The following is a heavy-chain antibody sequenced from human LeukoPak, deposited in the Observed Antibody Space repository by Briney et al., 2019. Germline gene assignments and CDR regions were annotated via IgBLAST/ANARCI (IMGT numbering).Heavy chain of an antibody. Sequence: SQTLSLTCAISGDSVSSNSAAWNWIRQSPSRGLEWLGRACYRSKWYFDYAVSVKSRIAINPDTSKNQLSLHLSSVTPEDTAIYYCARDLDVFVGQIYSMDVWGQGTTVTVSS. CDR3: ARDLDVFVGQIYSMDV. J-gene: IGHJ6*02. CDR1: GDSVSSNSAA. CDR2: ACYRSKWYF. V-gene: IGHV6-1*01. D-gene: IGHD2-15*01.